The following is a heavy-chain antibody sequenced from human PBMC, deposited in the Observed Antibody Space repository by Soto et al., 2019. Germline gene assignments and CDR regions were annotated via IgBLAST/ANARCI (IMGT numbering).Heavy chain of an antibody. Sequence: QVQLVESGGGLVKPGGSLRLSCAASGFTFSDYYMSWIRQAPGKGLEWVSYITSGSTLYYADSVKGRFTISRDNAKNSLYLQMNSLRAEDTAVYYCARAPYSSGWYDYYYGMDVWGQGTTVTVSS. V-gene: IGHV3-11*01. CDR1: GFTFSDYY. CDR2: ITSGSTL. J-gene: IGHJ6*02. CDR3: ARAPYSSGWYDYYYGMDV. D-gene: IGHD6-19*01.